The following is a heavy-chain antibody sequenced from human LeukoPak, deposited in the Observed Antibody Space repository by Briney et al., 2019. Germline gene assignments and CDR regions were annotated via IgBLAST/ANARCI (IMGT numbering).Heavy chain of an antibody. CDR2: ISSSSSYI. CDR1: GFTFSSYS. D-gene: IGHD3-22*01. Sequence: GGSLRLSCAASGFTFSSYSMNWVRQAPGKGLEWVSSISSSSSYIYYADSVKGRFTISRDNAKNSPYLQMNSLRAEDTAVYYCARGDSSGYYCPYWGQGTLVTVSS. J-gene: IGHJ4*02. CDR3: ARGDSSGYYCPY. V-gene: IGHV3-21*01.